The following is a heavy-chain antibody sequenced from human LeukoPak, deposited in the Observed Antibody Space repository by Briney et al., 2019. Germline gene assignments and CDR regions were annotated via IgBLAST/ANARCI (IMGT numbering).Heavy chain of an antibody. Sequence: LGGSLRLSCAASGFTFSSYWMSWLRQAPGKGLEWVANIKQDGSEKYYVDSVKGRFTISRDNAKNSLYLQMNSLRAEDTAVYYCARGDLKSYYYDSSGYYPFAFDIWGQGTMVTVSS. CDR1: GFTFSSYW. CDR3: ARGDLKSYYYDSSGYYPFAFDI. D-gene: IGHD3-22*01. V-gene: IGHV3-7*01. CDR2: IKQDGSEK. J-gene: IGHJ3*02.